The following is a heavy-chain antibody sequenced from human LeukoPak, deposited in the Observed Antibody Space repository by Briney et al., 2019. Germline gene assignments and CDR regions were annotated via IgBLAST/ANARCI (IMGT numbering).Heavy chain of an antibody. D-gene: IGHD6-13*01. CDR3: AQNLVAAAGDH. V-gene: IGHV3-7*01. CDR2: IKPDGSVG. J-gene: IGHJ1*01. Sequence: GSLRLSCAASGFTFSSYWMTWVRQAPGKGLEWVANIKPDGSVGHYVDSVRGRFIISRDNAGNSLYLQMNSLRVEDTAVYYCAQNLVAAAGDHWGQGTLLIVSS. CDR1: GFTFSSYW.